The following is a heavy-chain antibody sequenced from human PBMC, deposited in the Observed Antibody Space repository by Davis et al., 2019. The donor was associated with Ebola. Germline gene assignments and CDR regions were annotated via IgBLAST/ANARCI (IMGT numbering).Heavy chain of an antibody. CDR3: ARGRDYDFWSGSLR. J-gene: IGHJ4*02. CDR1: GGSISSSNW. Sequence: SETLSLTCAVSGGSISSSNWWSWVRQPPGKGLEWMGEIYHSGSTNYNPSLKSRVTIPVDKSKNQFSLKLSSVTAADTAVYYWARGRDYDFWSGSLRWGQGTLVTVSS. V-gene: IGHV4-4*02. D-gene: IGHD3-3*01. CDR2: IYHSGST.